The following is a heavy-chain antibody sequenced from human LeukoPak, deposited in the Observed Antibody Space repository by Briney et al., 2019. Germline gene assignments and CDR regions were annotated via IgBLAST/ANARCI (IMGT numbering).Heavy chain of an antibody. CDR2: IYHSGST. J-gene: IGHJ4*02. Sequence: SETLSLTCAVSGGSISSSNWWSWVRQPPGKGLEWIGEIYHSGSTNYNPSLKSRVTISVDKSKNQFSLKLSSVTAADTAVYYCARYQYSSGWLTRGYYFDYWGQGTLVTVSS. D-gene: IGHD6-19*01. CDR1: GGSISSSNW. V-gene: IGHV4-4*02. CDR3: ARYQYSSGWLTRGYYFDY.